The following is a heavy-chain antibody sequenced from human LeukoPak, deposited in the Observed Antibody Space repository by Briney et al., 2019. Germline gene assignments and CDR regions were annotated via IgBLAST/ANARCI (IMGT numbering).Heavy chain of an antibody. CDR2: VNHSGYT. CDR1: GTSFTSYY. CDR3: TRERSTPGINWFDP. J-gene: IGHJ5*02. Sequence: SETLSLTCGVSGTSFTSYYWSWIRQTPGKGLEWIGEVNHSGYTNMNPSLKSRVTISVDPSKNQFSLMMTSVTAADTAVYYCTRERSTPGINWFDPWGQGTLVTVSS. D-gene: IGHD2-2*01. V-gene: IGHV4-34*01.